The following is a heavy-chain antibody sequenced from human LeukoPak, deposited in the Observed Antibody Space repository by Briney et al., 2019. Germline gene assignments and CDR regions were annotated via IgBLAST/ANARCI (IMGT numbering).Heavy chain of an antibody. V-gene: IGHV3-21*01. Sequence: GGSLRLSCAASGLTFSSYSMNWVHQAPGKGLEWVSSISSSSSYIYYADSVKGRFTISRDNAKNSLYLQMNSLRAEDTAVYYCARDRSVAGPPFDYWGQGTLVTVSS. CDR3: ARDRSVAGPPFDY. CDR1: GLTFSSYS. J-gene: IGHJ4*02. D-gene: IGHD6-19*01. CDR2: ISSSSSYI.